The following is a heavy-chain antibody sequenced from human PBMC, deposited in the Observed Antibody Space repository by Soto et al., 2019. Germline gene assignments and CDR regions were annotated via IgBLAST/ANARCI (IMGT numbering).Heavy chain of an antibody. Sequence: SETLSLTCAVSGGSIRSGGYSRIWIRQPPGKGLEWIGYIYHSGSTYYNPSLKSRVTISVDRSKNQFSLKLSSVTAADTAVYYCARAVRGYSGYETNPGPYYFDYWGQGTLVTVSS. J-gene: IGHJ4*03. D-gene: IGHD5-12*01. CDR1: GGSIRSGGYS. CDR2: IYHSGST. V-gene: IGHV4-30-2*01. CDR3: ARAVRGYSGYETNPGPYYFDY.